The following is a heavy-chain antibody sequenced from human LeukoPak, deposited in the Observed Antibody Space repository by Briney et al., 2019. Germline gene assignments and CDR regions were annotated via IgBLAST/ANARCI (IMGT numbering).Heavy chain of an antibody. J-gene: IGHJ5*02. Sequence: SETLSLSSNVSGGSISSSGYYWGWIRQPPGKGLEWIGSIYYSGSTYYNPSLKSRVAISVDTSKNQFSLKLSSVTAADTAVYYCAREYYDILTGYLYNWFDPWSQGTLVTVSS. CDR1: GGSISSSGYY. CDR2: IYYSGST. CDR3: AREYYDILTGYLYNWFDP. D-gene: IGHD3-9*01. V-gene: IGHV4-39*07.